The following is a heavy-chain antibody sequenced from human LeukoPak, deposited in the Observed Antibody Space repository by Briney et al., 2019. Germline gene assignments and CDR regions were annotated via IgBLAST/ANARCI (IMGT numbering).Heavy chain of an antibody. CDR3: ARRAAGYYGSGTFPP. CDR2: INHRGST. V-gene: IGHV4-34*01. Sequence: PSETLSLTCAVHGGSFSTYYWSWIRQPPGKGLEWIGKINHRGSTNYNPSLKSRVTISVDTSKNQFSLKLSSVTAADTAVYYCARRAAGYYGSGTFPPWGQGTLVTVSS. CDR1: GGSFSTYY. J-gene: IGHJ5*02. D-gene: IGHD3-10*01.